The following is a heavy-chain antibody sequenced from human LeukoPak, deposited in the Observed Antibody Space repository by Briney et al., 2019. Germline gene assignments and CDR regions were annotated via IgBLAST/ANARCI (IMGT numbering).Heavy chain of an antibody. CDR3: ARLVEWELLHEYYFDY. D-gene: IGHD1-26*01. CDR1: HGSVSGYY. V-gene: IGHV4-34*01. Sequence: SETLSLTCAVYHGSVSGYYWSWIRQPPGKGLEWIGEVNYSGSINYNPSLKSRVTISVDTSKNQFSLKLSSVTAADTAVYYCARLVEWELLHEYYFDYWGQGTLVTVSS. J-gene: IGHJ4*02. CDR2: VNYSGSI.